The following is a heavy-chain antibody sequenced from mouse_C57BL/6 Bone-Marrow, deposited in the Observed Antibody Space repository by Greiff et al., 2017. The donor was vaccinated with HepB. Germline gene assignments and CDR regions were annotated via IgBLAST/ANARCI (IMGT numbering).Heavy chain of an antibody. V-gene: IGHV8-8*01. Sequence: QVTLKESGPGILQPSQTLSLTCSFSGFSLSTFGMGVGWIRQPSGKGLEWLAHIWWDDDKYYNPALKSRLTISKYTSKNQVFLKIAHVDTADTATYYCARIFITTVAYYFDYWGQGTTLTVSS. CDR2: IWWDDDK. CDR3: ARIFITTVAYYFDY. D-gene: IGHD1-1*01. CDR1: GFSLSTFGMG. J-gene: IGHJ2*01.